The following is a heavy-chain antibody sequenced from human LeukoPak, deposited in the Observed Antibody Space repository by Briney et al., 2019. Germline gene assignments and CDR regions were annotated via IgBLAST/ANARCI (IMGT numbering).Heavy chain of an antibody. CDR3: ARDTPDYYDSSGYYHDAFDI. D-gene: IGHD3-22*01. Sequence: SETLSLTCTVSGGSISSSSYYWGWIRQPPGKGLEWIGSIYYSGSTYYNPSLKSRVTISVDTSKNQFSLKLSSVTAADTAVYYCARDTPDYYDSSGYYHDAFDIWGQGTMVTVSS. V-gene: IGHV4-39*07. CDR2: IYYSGST. J-gene: IGHJ3*02. CDR1: GGSISSSSYY.